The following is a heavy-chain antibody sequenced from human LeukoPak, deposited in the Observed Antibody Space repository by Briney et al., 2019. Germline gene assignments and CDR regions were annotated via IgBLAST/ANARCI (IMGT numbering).Heavy chain of an antibody. V-gene: IGHV3-53*01. D-gene: IGHD3-22*01. CDR1: GFTVSSNY. CDR3: AKALYDSSGYYFDY. J-gene: IGHJ4*02. CDR2: IYATGGT. Sequence: PGGSLRLSCAVSGFTVSSNYMSWVRQNPGKGLEWVSIIYATGGTYYADSVKGRFTISRDNSKNTLYLQMNSLRAEDTAVYYCAKALYDSSGYYFDYWGQGTLVTVSS.